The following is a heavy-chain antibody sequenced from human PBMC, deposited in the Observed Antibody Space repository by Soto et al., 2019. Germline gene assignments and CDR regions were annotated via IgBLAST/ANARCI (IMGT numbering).Heavy chain of an antibody. D-gene: IGHD3-3*01. CDR2: ISASGGNT. CDR3: ARDLTGGPTYYDFWSGYSPVDY. Sequence: PVKVSRKASGYSFTGYVIRRLRMAHGPGLEWMGCISASGGNTSYAQKFQGRVSMTRDTSTSTVYMDLSSLRSEDTAVYYCARDLTGGPTYYDFWSGYSPVDYWGLGTLVTVSS. CDR1: GYSFTGYV. V-gene: IGHV1-46*01. J-gene: IGHJ4*02.